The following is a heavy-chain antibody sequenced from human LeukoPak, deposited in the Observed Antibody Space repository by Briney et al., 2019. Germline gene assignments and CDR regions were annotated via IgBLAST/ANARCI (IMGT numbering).Heavy chain of an antibody. CDR2: IYPGDSDT. Sequence: GESLKISCKGSGYSFTSYWIGWVRQMPGKGLEWMGIIYPGDSDTRYGPSFQGQVTISADQSISTAYLQWSSLKASDTAMYYCARTFGESPLNYYYGMDVWGQGTTVTVSS. D-gene: IGHD3-10*01. CDR3: ARTFGESPLNYYYGMDV. CDR1: GYSFTSYW. V-gene: IGHV5-51*01. J-gene: IGHJ6*02.